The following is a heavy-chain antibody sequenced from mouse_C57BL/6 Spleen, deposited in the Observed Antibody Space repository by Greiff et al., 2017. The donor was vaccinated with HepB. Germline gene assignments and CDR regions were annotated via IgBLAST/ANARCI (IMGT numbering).Heavy chain of an antibody. CDR3: ARGGITTVVATDY. J-gene: IGHJ2*01. CDR2: IYPGSGST. D-gene: IGHD1-1*01. V-gene: IGHV1-55*01. Sequence: VQRVESGAELVKPGASVKMSCKASGYTFTSYWITWVKQRPGQGLEWIGDIYPGSGSTNYNEKFKSKATLTVDTSSSTAYMQLSSLTSEDSAVYYCARGGITTVVATDYWGQGTTLTVSS. CDR1: GYTFTSYW.